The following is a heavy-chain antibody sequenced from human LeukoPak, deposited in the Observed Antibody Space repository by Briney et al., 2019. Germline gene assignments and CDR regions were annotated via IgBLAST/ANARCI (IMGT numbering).Heavy chain of an antibody. D-gene: IGHD2-2*01. J-gene: IGHJ4*02. Sequence: SETLSLTCAVYGGSFSGYYWSWIRQPPGKGLEWIGEINHSGSTNYNPSLKSRVTISVDTSKNQFSLKLSSVTAADTAVYYCARGVFERSSTSCYLWGGSTGYFDYWGQGTLVTVSS. V-gene: IGHV4-34*01. CDR3: ARGVFERSSTSCYLWGGSTGYFDY. CDR2: INHSGST. CDR1: GGSFSGYY.